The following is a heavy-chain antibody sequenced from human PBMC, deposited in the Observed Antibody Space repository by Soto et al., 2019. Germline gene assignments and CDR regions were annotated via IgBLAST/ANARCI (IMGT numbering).Heavy chain of an antibody. D-gene: IGHD6-13*01. V-gene: IGHV4-30-2*01. CDR1: GGSISSGGYS. CDR2: IYHSGST. J-gene: IGHJ4*02. Sequence: SETLSLTCAVSGGSISSGGYSWSWIRQPPGKGLEWIGYIYHSGSTYYNPSLKSRVTISVDRSKNQFSLKLSSVTAADTAVYYCAGLLNSRKRLVDYWGQGTLVTVSS. CDR3: AGLLNSRKRLVDY.